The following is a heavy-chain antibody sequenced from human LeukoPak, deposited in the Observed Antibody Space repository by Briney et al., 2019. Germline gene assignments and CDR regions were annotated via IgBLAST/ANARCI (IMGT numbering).Heavy chain of an antibody. CDR2: INHSGST. V-gene: IGHV4-34*01. CDR1: GGSFSGYY. J-gene: IGHJ3*02. D-gene: IGHD3-16*02. CDR3: ARGCYDYVRGSYRTMHAFDI. Sequence: SETLSLTCAVYGGSFSGYYWSWIRQPPGKGLEWIGEINHSGSTNYNPSLKSRVTISVDTSKNQFSLKLSSVTAADTAVYYCARGCYDYVRGSYRTMHAFDIWGQGTMVTVSS.